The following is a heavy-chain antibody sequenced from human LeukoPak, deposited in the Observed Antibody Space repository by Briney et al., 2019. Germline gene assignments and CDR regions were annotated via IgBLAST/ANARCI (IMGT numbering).Heavy chain of an antibody. CDR2: ISYDGSTK. D-gene: IGHD4-17*01. CDR1: GFTLRSYG. Sequence: GGSLRLSCSASGFTLRSYGMHWVRQAPGKGLEWVAVISYDGSTKYYADSVNGRFTISRDNSKNTLYLQMNSLRPEDTAVYYCARPPTVTPFSAEYFQHWGQGTPVTVSS. J-gene: IGHJ1*01. CDR3: ARPPTVTPFSAEYFQH. V-gene: IGHV3-30*03.